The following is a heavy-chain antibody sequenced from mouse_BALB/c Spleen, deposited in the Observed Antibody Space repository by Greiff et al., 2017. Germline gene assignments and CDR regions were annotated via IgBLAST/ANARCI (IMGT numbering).Heavy chain of an antibody. CDR3: ARCRGDGYYVEAMDY. Sequence: VKLQESGAELMKPGASVKISCKATGYTFSSYWIEWVKQRPGHGLEWIGEILPGSGSTNYNEKFKGKATFTADTSSNTAYMQLSSLTSEDSAVYYCARCRGDGYYVEAMDYWGQGTSVTVSS. D-gene: IGHD2-3*01. J-gene: IGHJ4*01. CDR2: ILPGSGST. V-gene: IGHV1-9*01. CDR1: GYTFSSYW.